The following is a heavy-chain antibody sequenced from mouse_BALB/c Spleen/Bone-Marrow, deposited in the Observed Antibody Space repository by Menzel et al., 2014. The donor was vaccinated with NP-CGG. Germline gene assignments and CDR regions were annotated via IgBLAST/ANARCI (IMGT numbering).Heavy chain of an antibody. D-gene: IGHD4-1*01. J-gene: IGHJ4*01. CDR1: GYAFTNYL. Sequence: QVQLKQSGAELVRPGTSVKVSCKASGYAFTNYLIEWVKQRPGQGLEWIGVINPGSGGTNYNEKFKAMATLTADKSSSTAYMQLSSLTSDDSAVYFCARCLTGTSAMDYWGQGTSVTVSS. V-gene: IGHV1-54*01. CDR3: ARCLTGTSAMDY. CDR2: INPGSGGT.